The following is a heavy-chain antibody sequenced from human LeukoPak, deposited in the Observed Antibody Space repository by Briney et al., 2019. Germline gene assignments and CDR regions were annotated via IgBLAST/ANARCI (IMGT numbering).Heavy chain of an antibody. CDR1: GGTFSSYA. V-gene: IGHV1-69*13. Sequence: GASEKVSCKASGGTFSSYAISWVRQAPGQGLEWMGGIIPIFGTANYAQKFQGRVTITADESTSTAYMELSSLRSEDTAVYYCARTLIWCSGGSCFSGAFDIWGQGTMVTVSS. CDR2: IIPIFGTA. D-gene: IGHD2-15*01. J-gene: IGHJ3*02. CDR3: ARTLIWCSGGSCFSGAFDI.